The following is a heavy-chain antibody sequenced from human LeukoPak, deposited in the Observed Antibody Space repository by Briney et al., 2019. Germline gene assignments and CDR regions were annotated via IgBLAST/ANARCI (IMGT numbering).Heavy chain of an antibody. CDR2: INHSGST. J-gene: IGHJ4*02. CDR1: GGSFSGYY. Sequence: SETLSLTCAVYGGSFSGYYWSWIRQPPGKGLEWIGEINHSGSTNYNPSLKSRVTISIDTSKNQFSLKLRSVTATDTAVYYCARVRRSRLAELDYWGQGTLVTVSS. D-gene: IGHD3-16*01. CDR3: ARVRRSRLAELDY. V-gene: IGHV4-34*01.